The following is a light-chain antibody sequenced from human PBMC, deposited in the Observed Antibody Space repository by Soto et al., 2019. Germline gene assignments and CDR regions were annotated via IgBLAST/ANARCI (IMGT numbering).Light chain of an antibody. CDR1: QRVNSSY. Sequence: EMVLTQSPDTLYLSPGEGATLSCRASQRVNSSYLAWYQQKPGQAPRLLISGASDRATGVPARVSGSGSGTDFTLTISRLEPEDFAVYYCQQYVNSPVTFGQGTKLQIK. V-gene: IGKV3-20*01. J-gene: IGKJ2*01. CDR2: GAS. CDR3: QQYVNSPVT.